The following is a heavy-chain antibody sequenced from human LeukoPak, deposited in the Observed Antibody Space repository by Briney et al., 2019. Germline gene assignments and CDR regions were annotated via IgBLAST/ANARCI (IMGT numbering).Heavy chain of an antibody. CDR2: IYSGDSDT. J-gene: IGHJ5*02. CDR3: ARYDSSSWSGHWFDP. Sequence: GESLKISCKGSGYSFTSYWIGWVRQMPGKGLGWMGIIYSGDSDTRYSPSFQGQVTISADKSISTAYLQWSSLKASDTAMYYCARYDSSSWSGHWFDPWGQGTLVTVSS. CDR1: GYSFTSYW. D-gene: IGHD6-13*01. V-gene: IGHV5-51*01.